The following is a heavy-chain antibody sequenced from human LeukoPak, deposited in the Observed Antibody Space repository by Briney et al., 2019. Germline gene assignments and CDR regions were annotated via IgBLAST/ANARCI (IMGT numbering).Heavy chain of an antibody. CDR3: ASSLCGGDCYRRFDY. Sequence: ASVKVSCKASGYTFTSYGISWVRQAPGQGLEWMGWISAYNGNTNYAQKLQGRVTITRDTSASTAYMELSSLRSEDTAVYYCASSLCGGDCYRRFDYWGQGTLVTVSS. J-gene: IGHJ4*02. D-gene: IGHD2-21*02. CDR2: ISAYNGNT. V-gene: IGHV1-18*01. CDR1: GYTFTSYG.